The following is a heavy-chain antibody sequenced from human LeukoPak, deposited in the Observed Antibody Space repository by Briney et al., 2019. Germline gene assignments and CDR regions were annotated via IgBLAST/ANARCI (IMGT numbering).Heavy chain of an antibody. V-gene: IGHV1-3*01. J-gene: IGHJ4*02. CDR1: GYTFTNYA. CDR3: AREDIYCTSSSCHIDY. Sequence: ASVKVSCKASGYTFTNYAIQWVRQVPGQRLEWMGWINAGHGNTKYSQKLQGRVTITRDTSASTAYMELSSLRSEDTAVYYCAREDIYCTSSSCHIDYWGQGTLVTVSS. CDR2: INAGHGNT. D-gene: IGHD2-2*02.